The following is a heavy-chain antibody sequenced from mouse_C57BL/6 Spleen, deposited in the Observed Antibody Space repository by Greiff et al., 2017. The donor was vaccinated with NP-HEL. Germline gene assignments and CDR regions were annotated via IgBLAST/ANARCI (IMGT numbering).Heavy chain of an antibody. CDR3: AIYDYDEDYFDY. CDR2: IYPGDGDT. J-gene: IGHJ2*01. Sequence: QVQLQQSGPELVKPGASVKISCKASGYAFSSSWMNWVKQRPGKGLEWIGRIYPGDGDTNYNGKFKGKATLTADKSSSTAYMQLSSLTSEDSAVYFCAIYDYDEDYFDYWGQGTTLTVSS. CDR1: GYAFSSSW. D-gene: IGHD2-4*01. V-gene: IGHV1-82*01.